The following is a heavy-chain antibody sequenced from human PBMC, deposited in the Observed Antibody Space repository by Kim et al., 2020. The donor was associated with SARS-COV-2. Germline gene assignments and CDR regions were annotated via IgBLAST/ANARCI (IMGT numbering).Heavy chain of an antibody. CDR3: ARDLHGGSYSLSDY. J-gene: IGHJ4*02. V-gene: IGHV1-46*01. Sequence: AQKFQGRVTMTRDTSTSTVYMELSSLRSEDTAVYYCARDLHGGSYSLSDYWGQGTLVTVSS. D-gene: IGHD1-26*01.